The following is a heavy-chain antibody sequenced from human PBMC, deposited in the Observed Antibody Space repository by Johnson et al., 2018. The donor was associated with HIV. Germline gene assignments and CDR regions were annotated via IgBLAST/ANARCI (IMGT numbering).Heavy chain of an antibody. CDR3: AKSGPRGGNPDDAFDI. J-gene: IGHJ3*02. CDR2: ISYDGSNK. D-gene: IGHD4-23*01. V-gene: IGHV3-30*18. CDR1: GFTFSSYG. Sequence: VQLVESGGGVVQPGRSLRLSCAASGFTFSSYGMHWVRQAPGKGLEWVAVISYDGSNKYYVDSVKGRFTISRDNAKNTLYLQMNSLRAEDTAMYYCAKSGPRGGNPDDAFDIWGQGTLVTVSS.